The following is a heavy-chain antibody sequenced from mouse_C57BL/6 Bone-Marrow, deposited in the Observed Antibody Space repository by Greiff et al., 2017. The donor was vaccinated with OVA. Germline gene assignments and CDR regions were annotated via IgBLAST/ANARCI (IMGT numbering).Heavy chain of an antibody. D-gene: IGHD4-1*01. V-gene: IGHV1-69*01. CDR2: IDPSDSYT. CDR3: ATGTLAY. J-gene: IGHJ3*01. Sequence: QVQLQQPGAELVMPGASVKLSCKASGYTFTSYWMPWVKQRPGQGLEWIGEIDPSDSYTNYNQKFKGKSTLAVDTSSSTAYMQLSSLTSEDSAVYYCATGTLAYWGQGTLVTVSA. CDR1: GYTFTSYW.